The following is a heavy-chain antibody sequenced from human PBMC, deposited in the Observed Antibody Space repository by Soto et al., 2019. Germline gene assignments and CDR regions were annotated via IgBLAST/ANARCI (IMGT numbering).Heavy chain of an antibody. CDR3: DSAVAGTFH. V-gene: IGHV3-30*14. CDR1: GFTFSSYV. J-gene: IGHJ4*02. Sequence: GGSLRLSCVASGFTFSSYVIHWVRQAPGKGLEWVALISTDGTEKHYPGSVRGRFTISRDSSKNTLYLQMNSLRAEDTAVYYCDSAVAGTFHWGQGTLVTVSS. CDR2: ISTDGTEK. D-gene: IGHD6-19*01.